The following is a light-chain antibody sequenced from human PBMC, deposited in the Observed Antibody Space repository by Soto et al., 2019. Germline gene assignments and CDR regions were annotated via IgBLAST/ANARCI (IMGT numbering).Light chain of an antibody. J-gene: IGLJ3*02. V-gene: IGLV1-51*01. CDR1: SSNIGNKY. Sequence: QSVLTQPPSVSAAPGQKVTISCSGSSSNIGNKYVSWYQQLPGTAPKLLIYDNIKRPSGIPDRFSGSKSGTSATLGITGLQTGDEADYYCGTWDSSLSAGLFGGGTKLTVL. CDR2: DNI. CDR3: GTWDSSLSAGL.